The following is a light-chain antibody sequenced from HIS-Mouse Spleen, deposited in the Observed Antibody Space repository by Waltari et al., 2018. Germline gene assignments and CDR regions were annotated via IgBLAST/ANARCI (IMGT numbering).Light chain of an antibody. V-gene: IGLV2-14*01. CDR1: SSDVGGYNY. CDR2: EVG. J-gene: IGLJ2*01. CDR3: SSYTSSSTPVV. Sequence: QSALTQPASVSGSPGQSITISCTGTSSDVGGYNYVSWYQQHPGKAPKLIIYEVGNRPSGVSNRFSGAKSGNTASLTISGLQAEDEADYYCSSYTSSSTPVVFGGGTKLTVL.